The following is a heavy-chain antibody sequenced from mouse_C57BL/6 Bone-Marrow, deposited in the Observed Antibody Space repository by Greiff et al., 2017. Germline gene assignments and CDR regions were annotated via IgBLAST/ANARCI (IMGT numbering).Heavy chain of an antibody. Sequence: EVQLQQSGPELVKPGASVKISCKASGYTFTDYYMNWVKQSHGKSLEWIGDINPNNGGTSYNQKFKGKATLTVDKSSSTAYMELRSLTSEDSAVYYCAKLNYDYDEGFDYWGQGTTLTVSS. CDR2: INPNNGGT. CDR3: AKLNYDYDEGFDY. J-gene: IGHJ2*01. CDR1: GYTFTDYY. D-gene: IGHD2-4*01. V-gene: IGHV1-26*01.